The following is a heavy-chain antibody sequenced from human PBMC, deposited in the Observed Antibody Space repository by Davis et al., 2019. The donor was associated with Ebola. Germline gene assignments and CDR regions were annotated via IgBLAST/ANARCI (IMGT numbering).Heavy chain of an antibody. CDR3: ARELKTGTTAFDI. CDR2: INPSGGST. D-gene: IGHD1-1*01. J-gene: IGHJ3*02. CDR1: GYTFTSYY. V-gene: IGHV1-46*01. Sequence: ASVKVSCKASGYTFTSYYMHWVRQAPGQGLEWMGIINPSGGSTSYAQKFQGRVTMIRDTSTSTVYMELSSLRSEDTAVYYCARELKTGTTAFDIWGQGTMVTVSS.